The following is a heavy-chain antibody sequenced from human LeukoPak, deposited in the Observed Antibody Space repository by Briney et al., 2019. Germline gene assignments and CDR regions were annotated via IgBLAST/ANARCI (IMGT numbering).Heavy chain of an antibody. CDR2: IYYSGST. D-gene: IGHD6-13*01. CDR1: GASISSTDYY. CDR3: ARWIAAAGCFDS. V-gene: IGHV4-39*01. Sequence: PSETLSLTCTVSGASISSTDYYWGWIRQPPGKGLEWVASIYYSGSTYYNPSLKSRVTISVDTSKNQFSLKVNSMTAADTAVYYCARWIAAAGCFDSWGQGTLVTVSS. J-gene: IGHJ4*02.